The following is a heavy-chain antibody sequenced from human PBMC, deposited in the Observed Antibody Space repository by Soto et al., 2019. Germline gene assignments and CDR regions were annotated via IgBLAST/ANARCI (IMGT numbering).Heavy chain of an antibody. J-gene: IGHJ4*02. V-gene: IGHV4-39*07. D-gene: IGHD1-26*01. Sequence: PSEHQSLTCPVYGGSIRSRSSYWGWIRQPTGKELEGIGSLYYSGSTYYNPSLKSRVTISADTSKNQFSLKLSAVTAADTAVYYCASLRGIVGATYFDYWGQG. CDR1: GGSIRSRSSY. CDR2: LYYSGST. CDR3: ASLRGIVGATYFDY.